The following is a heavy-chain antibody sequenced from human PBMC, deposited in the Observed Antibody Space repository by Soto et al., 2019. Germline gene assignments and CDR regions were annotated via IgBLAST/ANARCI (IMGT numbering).Heavy chain of an antibody. J-gene: IGHJ6*02. CDR1: GGSVSSGSYY. V-gene: IGHV4-61*01. CDR3: ARESYSVLTNQYYGMDV. CDR2: IYYSGST. Sequence: SETLSLTCTVSGGSVSSGSYYWSWIRQPPGKGLKWIGYIYYSGSTNYNPTLKSRVTISVDTSKNHFSLKLRSVTAADTAVYYCARESYSVLTNQYYGMDVWGQGTTVTVSS. D-gene: IGHD2-15*01.